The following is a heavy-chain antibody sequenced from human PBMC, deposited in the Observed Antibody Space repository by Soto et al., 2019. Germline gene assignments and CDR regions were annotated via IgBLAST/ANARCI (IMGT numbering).Heavy chain of an antibody. CDR1: GGSISSGDYY. CDR3: ARGCDFWSGLTFDY. Sequence: SETLSLTCTVSGGSISSGDYYWSWIRPPQGKDLEWIGYIYYSGSTNYNPSLKSRVTISVDTSKTQFSLKLSSVTAADTAVYYCARGCDFWSGLTFDYWGQGTLVTVSS. V-gene: IGHV4-61*08. D-gene: IGHD3-3*01. J-gene: IGHJ4*02. CDR2: IYYSGST.